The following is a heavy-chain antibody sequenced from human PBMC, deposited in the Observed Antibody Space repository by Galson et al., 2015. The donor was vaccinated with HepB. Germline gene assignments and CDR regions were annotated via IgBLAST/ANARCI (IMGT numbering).Heavy chain of an antibody. CDR2: TYFRSKWRI. Sequence: CAISGDSVTSNSAVWNRIRQSPSRGLEWLGRTYFRSKWRIDYAMSVKSRITISADTSDNQFSLLLRSVTPEDTAVYYCAYGSDVWCPGTTVIVSS. J-gene: IGHJ6*02. CDR3: AYGSDV. V-gene: IGHV6-1*01. CDR1: GDSVTSNSAV.